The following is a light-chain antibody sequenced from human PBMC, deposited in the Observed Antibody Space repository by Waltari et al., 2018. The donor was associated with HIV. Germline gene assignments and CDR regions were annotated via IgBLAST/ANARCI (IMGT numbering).Light chain of an antibody. CDR1: ALPKQY. CDR2: KDT. V-gene: IGLV3-25*03. CDR3: HSSDSSGTYV. J-gene: IGLJ1*01. Sequence: SYELTQPPSVSVSRGQTARITCSGDALPKQYVSWYQQKPGQAPELLIYKDTERPSGIPERFSGSSSGTTVTLTISGVQAEDEADYYCHSSDSSGTYVFGTGTKVTVL.